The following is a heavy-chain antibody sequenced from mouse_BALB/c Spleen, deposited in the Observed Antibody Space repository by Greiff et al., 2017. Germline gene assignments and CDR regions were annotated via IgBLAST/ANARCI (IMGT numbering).Heavy chain of an antibody. Sequence: EVKLVESGGGLVQPGGSRKLSCAASGFTFSSFGMHWVRQAPEKGLEWVAYISSGSSTIYYADTVKGRFTISRDNPKNTLFLQMTSLRSEDTAMYYCARWVIYDGKYYAMDYWGQGTSVTVSS. D-gene: IGHD2-1*01. CDR1: GFTFSSFG. J-gene: IGHJ4*01. CDR2: ISSGSSTI. V-gene: IGHV5-17*02. CDR3: ARWVIYDGKYYAMDY.